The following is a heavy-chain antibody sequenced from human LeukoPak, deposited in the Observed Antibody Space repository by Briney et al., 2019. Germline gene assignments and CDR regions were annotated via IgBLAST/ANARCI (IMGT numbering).Heavy chain of an antibody. Sequence: GESLKISCEGSGYSFTNYWIGWVRQMPGKGLEWMGIIYPADSDARYSPSFQGQVTISADKSISTAYLQWSSLKASDTAMYYCGRCGAAFDIWGQGTMVTVSS. J-gene: IGHJ3*02. CDR1: GYSFTNYW. CDR3: GRCGAAFDI. CDR2: IYPADSDA. D-gene: IGHD1-26*01. V-gene: IGHV5-51*01.